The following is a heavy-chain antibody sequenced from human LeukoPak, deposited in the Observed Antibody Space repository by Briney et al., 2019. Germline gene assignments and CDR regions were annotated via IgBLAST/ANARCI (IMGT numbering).Heavy chain of an antibody. CDR1: GYSISSGYY. CDR3: AREDGYGSGWGEY. Sequence: PSETLSLTCAVSGYSISSGYYWGWIRQPPGKGLEWIGSIYHSGSTYYNPSLKSRVTISVDTSKNQFSLKLSSVTAADTAVYYCAREDGYGSGWGEYWGQGTLVTVSS. CDR2: IYHSGST. D-gene: IGHD6-19*01. J-gene: IGHJ4*02. V-gene: IGHV4-38-2*02.